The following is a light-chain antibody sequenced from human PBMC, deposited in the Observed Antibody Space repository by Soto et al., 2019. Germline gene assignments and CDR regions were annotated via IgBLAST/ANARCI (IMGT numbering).Light chain of an antibody. V-gene: IGKV1-5*03. CDR3: LQYETYPLT. CDR2: KAS. Sequence: DIHMTQSPSSLSASVGNIFTITCRASQSISSYLNWYQEKPGKAPNLLIYKASSLDSGVPSRLSGSGYGTEFTITVSSMKNDDFETYYCLQYETYPLTFGGGTKVDIK. CDR1: QSISSY. J-gene: IGKJ4*01.